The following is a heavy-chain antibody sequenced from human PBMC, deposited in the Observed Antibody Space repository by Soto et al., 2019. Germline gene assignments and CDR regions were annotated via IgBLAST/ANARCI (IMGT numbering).Heavy chain of an antibody. V-gene: IGHV1-69*13. CDR3: ARGRGYYDFWRYYYGMDV. Sequence: SVKVSCKASGGTFSSYAISWVRQAPGQGLEWTGGIIPIFGTANYAQKFQGRVTITADESTSTAYMELSSLRSEDTAVYYCARGRGYYDFWRYYYGMDVWGQGTTVTVSS. J-gene: IGHJ6*01. D-gene: IGHD3-3*01. CDR1: GGTFSSYA. CDR2: IIPIFGTA.